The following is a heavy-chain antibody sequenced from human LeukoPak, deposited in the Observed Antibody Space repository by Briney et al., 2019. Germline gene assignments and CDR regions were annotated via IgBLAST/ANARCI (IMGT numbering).Heavy chain of an antibody. Sequence: PGGSLRLSCAASGFTFSSYAVSWVRQAPGKGLEWVSAISGSGGSTYYADSVKGRFTISRDNSKNTLYLQMNSLRAEDTAVYYCAKGPQWELDPYTRDSGHYYFDYWGQGTLVTVSS. CDR3: AKGPQWELDPYTRDSGHYYFDY. V-gene: IGHV3-23*01. CDR2: ISGSGGST. D-gene: IGHD1-26*01. CDR1: GFTFSSYA. J-gene: IGHJ4*02.